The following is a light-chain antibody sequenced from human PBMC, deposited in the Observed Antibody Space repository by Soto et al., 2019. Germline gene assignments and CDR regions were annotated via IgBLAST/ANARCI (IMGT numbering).Light chain of an antibody. CDR3: SSYTSSNTLVV. Sequence: QSALTQPASVSGSPGQSITISCTGTSSDVGDYNFVSWYQQHPGKAPKLMIYEVTNRPSGVSNRFSGSKSGNTASLTISGLQAEDEADYYCSSYTSSNTLVVFGGGTQLTVL. V-gene: IGLV2-14*01. CDR1: SSDVGDYNF. CDR2: EVT. J-gene: IGLJ2*01.